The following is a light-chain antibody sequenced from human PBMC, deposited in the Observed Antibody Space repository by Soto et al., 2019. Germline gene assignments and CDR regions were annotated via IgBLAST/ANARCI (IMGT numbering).Light chain of an antibody. CDR3: SSYTSSSTLYV. CDR1: GSDVGGYNY. Sequence: QCVLTQPASVSGSAGQSITISCTGTGSDVGGYNYVSWYQQHPGKAPKLMIYDVSNRPSGVSNRFSGSKSGNTASLTISGLQAEDEADYYCSSYTSSSTLYVFGTGTKVTVL. CDR2: DVS. V-gene: IGLV2-14*01. J-gene: IGLJ1*01.